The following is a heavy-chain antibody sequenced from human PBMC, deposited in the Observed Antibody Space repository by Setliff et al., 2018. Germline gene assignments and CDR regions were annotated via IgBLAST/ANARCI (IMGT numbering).Heavy chain of an antibody. Sequence: KTSETLSLTCTVSGASISDFYWTWIRQPAGKELEWIGRVSASGSTTYNPSLKSRVTMSIDTSTNQISLNLTSVTAADTAMYYCARERTIFGILVISGWFDPWGQGTVVTVSS. CDR2: VSASGST. D-gene: IGHD3-3*01. CDR3: ARERTIFGILVISGWFDP. J-gene: IGHJ5*02. CDR1: GASISDFY. V-gene: IGHV4-4*07.